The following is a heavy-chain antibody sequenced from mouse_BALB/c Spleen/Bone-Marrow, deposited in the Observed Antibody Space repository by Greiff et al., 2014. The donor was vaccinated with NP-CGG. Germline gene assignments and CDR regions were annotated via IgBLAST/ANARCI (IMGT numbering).Heavy chain of an antibody. CDR1: GFNIKDTY. Sequence: VQLQQSGAELVKPGASVKLSCTASGFNIKDTYMHWVKQRPEQGLEWIGRIDPANGNTKYDPKFQGKATITADTSSNTAYLQLSSLTSEDTAVYYCASYYYGSSLFDYWGQGTTLTVSS. CDR2: IDPANGNT. D-gene: IGHD1-1*01. J-gene: IGHJ2*01. V-gene: IGHV14-3*02. CDR3: ASYYYGSSLFDY.